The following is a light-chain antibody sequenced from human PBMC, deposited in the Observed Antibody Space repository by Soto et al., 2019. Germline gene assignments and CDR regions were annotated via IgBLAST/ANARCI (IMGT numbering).Light chain of an antibody. CDR2: GAS. Sequence: AIQLTQSPSSLSASIGDRVTITCRASQGISSALAWYQKKPGKAPSLLIYGASTLESGVPSSFSGSVSGTDFTLTISSLQPEDFATYYCQHFNGYPRTFGQGTRLEIK. J-gene: IGKJ5*01. CDR3: QHFNGYPRT. V-gene: IGKV1-13*02. CDR1: QGISSA.